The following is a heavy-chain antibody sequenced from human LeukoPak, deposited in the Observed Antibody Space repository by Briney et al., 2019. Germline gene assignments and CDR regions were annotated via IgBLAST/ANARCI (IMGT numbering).Heavy chain of an antibody. J-gene: IGHJ4*02. CDR3: ARDHALLFDY. D-gene: IGHD3-10*01. Sequence: PRGSLRLSWAASGFTFISYSMNWVRQAPGKGLEWVSYISSSSSTIYYADSVKGRFTISRVNAKNSLYLQMNSLRDEDTAVYYCARDHALLFDYWGQGTLVTVSS. CDR1: GFTFISYS. CDR2: ISSSSSTI. V-gene: IGHV3-48*02.